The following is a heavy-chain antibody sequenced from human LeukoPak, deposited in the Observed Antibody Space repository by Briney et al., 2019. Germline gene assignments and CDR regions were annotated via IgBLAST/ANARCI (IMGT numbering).Heavy chain of an antibody. V-gene: IGHV3-9*01. CDR3: AKKGTAATLDY. CDR1: GFTFDDYA. D-gene: IGHD2-15*01. Sequence: LGGSLRLSCAASGFTFDDYAMHWVRQAPGKGLEWVSGITWNSGSIGYADSVKGRFTISRDNAKNSLYLQMNSLRAEDTALYYCAKKGTAATLDYWGQGTLVTVSS. J-gene: IGHJ4*02. CDR2: ITWNSGSI.